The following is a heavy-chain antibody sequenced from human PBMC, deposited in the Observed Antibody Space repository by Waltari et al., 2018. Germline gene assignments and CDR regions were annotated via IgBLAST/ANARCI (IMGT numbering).Heavy chain of an antibody. J-gene: IGHJ6*02. CDR3: ARDGLSNVGARAIPEGGMDV. CDR2: INGDGTTV. D-gene: IGHD6-6*01. Sequence: EVQLVESGGGLVQPGGSLRLAGAASGFSFSDYEMNWVRQAPGKGLEWLSYINGDGTTVYYADSVQGRLTISRDNAKNSLYLQINSLRGEDTAVYYCARDGLSNVGARAIPEGGMDVWGQGTTVTVSS. V-gene: IGHV3-48*03. CDR1: GFSFSDYE.